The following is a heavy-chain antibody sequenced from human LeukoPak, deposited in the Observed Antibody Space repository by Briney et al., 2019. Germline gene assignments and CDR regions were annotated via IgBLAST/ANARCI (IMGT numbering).Heavy chain of an antibody. CDR3: TTNVGGGNTQPFNY. V-gene: IGHV3-15*01. CDR2: IKSKTDGGTT. J-gene: IGHJ4*02. CDR1: GFTFNKAW. D-gene: IGHD4-23*01. Sequence: GGSLRLSCAASGFTFNKAWMSWVRRAPGQGLEWVGRIKSKTDGGTTDYAAPVKGRFTISRDDSKTTLYLQMNSLKTEDTAVYYCTTNVGGGNTQPFNYWGQGTLVTVSS.